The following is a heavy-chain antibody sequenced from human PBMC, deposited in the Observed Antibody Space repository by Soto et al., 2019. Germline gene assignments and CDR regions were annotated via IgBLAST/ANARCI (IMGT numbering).Heavy chain of an antibody. CDR3: PTREGIAARPGY. V-gene: IGHV3-15*07. D-gene: IGHD6-6*01. CDR2: IKSKTDGGTT. Sequence: EVQLVESGGGLVKPGGSLRLACAASGFTFSNAWMNWVRQAPGKGLEWVGRIKSKTDGGTTDYAAPVKGRFTISRDDSKNTLYLQMNSLKTEDTAVYYCPTREGIAARPGYCRQGSLVTVSS. J-gene: IGHJ4*02. CDR1: GFTFSNAW.